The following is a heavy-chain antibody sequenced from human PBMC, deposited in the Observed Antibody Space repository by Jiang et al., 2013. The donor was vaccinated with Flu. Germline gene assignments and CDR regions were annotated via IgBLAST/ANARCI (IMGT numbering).Heavy chain of an antibody. CDR2: TYYRSKWYY. D-gene: IGHD3-16*01. CDR1: SVSSNSAA. V-gene: IGHV6-1*01. CDR3: ARDWGRAVPFEY. J-gene: IGHJ4*02. Sequence: SVSSNSAAWNWIRQSPSGGLEWLGRTYYRSKWYYDYAASVNGRITINPDTPKNQFSLYLNSVTPEDTALYYCARDWGRAVPFEYWGQGSLVIVSS.